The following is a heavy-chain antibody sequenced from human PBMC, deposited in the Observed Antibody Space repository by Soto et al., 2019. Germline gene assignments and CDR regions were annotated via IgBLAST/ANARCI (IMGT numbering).Heavy chain of an antibody. V-gene: IGHV3-23*01. CDR2: ISSSSGST. CDR1: GFTFSNYA. J-gene: IGHJ4*02. D-gene: IGHD5-12*01. CDR3: AKVGSVRYSGHHSDF. Sequence: EVQLLESGGGLVQPGGSLRLSCAASGFTFSNYAMNWVRQAPGKGLEWVSTISSSSGSTYYADSVMGRFTISIDNSNNVLYLQMNSLRGDDTAVYYCAKVGSVRYSGHHSDFWGQGTLVTISS.